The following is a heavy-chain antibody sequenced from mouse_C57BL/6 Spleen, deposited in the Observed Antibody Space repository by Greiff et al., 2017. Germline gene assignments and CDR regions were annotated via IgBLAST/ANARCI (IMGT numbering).Heavy chain of an antibody. Sequence: QVQLKQSGAELAKPGASVKLSCKASGYTFTSYWMHWVKQRPGQGLEWIGYINPSGGYPKYNQKFKDKATLTADKSSSTAYMQLSSLTYEDSAVYYCARTYDCDGAWFAYWGQGTLVTVSA. CDR3: ARTYDCDGAWFAY. CDR2: INPSGGYP. J-gene: IGHJ3*01. V-gene: IGHV1-7*01. CDR1: GYTFTSYW. D-gene: IGHD2-4*01.